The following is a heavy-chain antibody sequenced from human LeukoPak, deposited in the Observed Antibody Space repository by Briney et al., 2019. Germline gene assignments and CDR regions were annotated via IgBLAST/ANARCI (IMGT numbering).Heavy chain of an antibody. CDR1: GFTFSDYY. CDR2: ISSSGSTI. J-gene: IGHJ4*02. Sequence: PGGSLRLSCAASGFTFSDYYMSWIRQAPGKGLEWVSYISSSGSTIYYADSVKGRFTISRDNAKNSLYLQMNSLRAENTAVYYCARDRGRYFDWLFGIDYWGQGTLVTVSS. CDR3: ARDRGRYFDWLFGIDY. D-gene: IGHD3-9*01. V-gene: IGHV3-11*04.